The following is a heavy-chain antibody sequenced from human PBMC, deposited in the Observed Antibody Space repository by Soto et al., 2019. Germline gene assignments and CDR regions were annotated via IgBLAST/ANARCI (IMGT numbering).Heavy chain of an antibody. CDR1: GLSLKTNGGG. V-gene: IGHV2-5*02. CDR2: ISWDDDK. D-gene: IGHD2-2*01. CDR3: ARRNCSTDDCFHFDY. Sequence: QIPLKDPGPTLVKPHQPLTLTGPFSGLSLKTNGGGWPGILQPPGKALEWLAVISWDDDKRYSPSLRNRFTITKDTSKNAVLLTVTNVDPVDTGTYYCARRNCSTDDCFHFDYWGQGTPLTVSS. J-gene: IGHJ4*02.